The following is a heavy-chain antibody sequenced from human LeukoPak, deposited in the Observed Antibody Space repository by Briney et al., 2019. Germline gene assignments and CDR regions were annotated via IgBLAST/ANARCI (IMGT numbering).Heavy chain of an antibody. V-gene: IGHV3-48*03. Sequence: GGSLRLSCAASGFTFSSYEMNWVRQAPGKGLEWVSYISSSGSTIYYADSVKGRFTISRDNSKNTLYLQMNSLRAEDTAVYYCAKDGDHYYDSSGYPQGAFDIWGQGTMVTVSS. D-gene: IGHD3-22*01. J-gene: IGHJ3*02. CDR1: GFTFSSYE. CDR2: ISSSGSTI. CDR3: AKDGDHYYDSSGYPQGAFDI.